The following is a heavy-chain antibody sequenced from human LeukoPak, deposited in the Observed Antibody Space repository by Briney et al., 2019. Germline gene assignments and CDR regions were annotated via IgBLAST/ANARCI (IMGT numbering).Heavy chain of an antibody. V-gene: IGHV3-30*02. D-gene: IGHD3-10*01. Sequence: PGGSLRLSCAAAGLTFSNYGMHWVRQAPGKGLQWVAYIRYDGRNKYSADSVKGRFTISRDNSKNTLYLQMNSLRAEDTAVYYCARDRGFGELLSDYYGMDVWGQGTTVTVSS. CDR2: IRYDGRNK. J-gene: IGHJ6*02. CDR3: ARDRGFGELLSDYYGMDV. CDR1: GLTFSNYG.